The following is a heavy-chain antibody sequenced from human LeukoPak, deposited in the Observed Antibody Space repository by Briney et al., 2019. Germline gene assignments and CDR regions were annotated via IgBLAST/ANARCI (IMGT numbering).Heavy chain of an antibody. Sequence: SETLSLTCAVSGYSIRTGYYWGWVRQPPGKGLEWIGNTYHSGTSYYNPSLKSRVTISVDTSKNQFSLTLSSVTAADTALYYCARKYGSNAGYFDYWGQGALVTVSS. CDR1: GYSIRTGYY. CDR3: ARKYGSNAGYFDY. V-gene: IGHV4-38-2*01. CDR2: TYHSGTS. D-gene: IGHD4-23*01. J-gene: IGHJ4*02.